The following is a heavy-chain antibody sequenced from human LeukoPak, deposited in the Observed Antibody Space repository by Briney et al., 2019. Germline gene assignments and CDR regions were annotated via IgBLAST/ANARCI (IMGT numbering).Heavy chain of an antibody. CDR2: IYHSGST. CDR3: ARTQYSSSRLGY. CDR1: GYSISSGYY. Sequence: SETLSLTCAVSGYSISSGYYWGWIRQPPGKGLEWIGSIYHSGSTFYNPSLKSRVTISVDTSKNQFSLKLTSVTAADTAVYYCARTQYSSSRLGYWGQGTLVTVSS. V-gene: IGHV4-38-2*01. D-gene: IGHD6-13*01. J-gene: IGHJ4*02.